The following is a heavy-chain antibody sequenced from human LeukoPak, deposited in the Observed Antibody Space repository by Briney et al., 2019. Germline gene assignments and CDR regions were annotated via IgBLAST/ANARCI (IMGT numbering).Heavy chain of an antibody. D-gene: IGHD2-15*01. Sequence: GGSLRLSCAASGFTFSDYWMHWVRQAPGKGLVLVSRINTDMSSTIYTDSVKGRFTISRDNAKNTLYLQMNSLRAEDTAVYHCARDLSHCSGGSCYSAHFDYWGQGTLVTVSS. CDR1: GFTFSDYW. CDR3: ARDLSHCSGGSCYSAHFDY. CDR2: INTDMSST. J-gene: IGHJ4*02. V-gene: IGHV3-74*01.